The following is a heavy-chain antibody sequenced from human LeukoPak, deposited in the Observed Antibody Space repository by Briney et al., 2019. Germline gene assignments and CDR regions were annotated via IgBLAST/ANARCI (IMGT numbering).Heavy chain of an antibody. CDR1: GFTFSSYA. J-gene: IGHJ3*02. V-gene: IGHV3-30-3*01. CDR3: ASSVELGPIYDAFDI. Sequence: GGSLRLSCAASGFTFSSYAMHWVRQAPGRGLEWVAVISYDGSNKYYADSVKGRFTISRDNSKNTLYLQMNSLRAEDTAVYYCASSVELGPIYDAFDIWGQGTMVTVSS. D-gene: IGHD1-7*01. CDR2: ISYDGSNK.